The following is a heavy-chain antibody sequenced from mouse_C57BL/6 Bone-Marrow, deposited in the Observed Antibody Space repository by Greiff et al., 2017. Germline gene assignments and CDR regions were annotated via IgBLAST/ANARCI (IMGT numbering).Heavy chain of an antibody. V-gene: IGHV14-4*01. CDR1: GFNIKDDY. CDR2: FAPDNGDP. J-gene: IGHJ1*03. D-gene: IGHD2-3*01. CDR3: TDPIYDGYYFDV. Sequence: EVQLQQSGAELVRPGASVKLSCTASGFNIKDDYMHWVKQRPEQGLEWIGWFAPDNGDPDYASKFQGKATITADTSSNTAYLQLSSLTSDDTAVYYGTDPIYDGYYFDVWDTGTTVTVSS.